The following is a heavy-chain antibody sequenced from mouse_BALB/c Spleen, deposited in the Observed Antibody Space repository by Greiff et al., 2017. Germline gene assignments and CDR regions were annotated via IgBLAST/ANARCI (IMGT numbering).Heavy chain of an antibody. CDR2: ISSGSSTI. J-gene: IGHJ4*01. D-gene: IGHD1-1*02. V-gene: IGHV5-17*02. Sequence: EVQRVESGGGLVQPGGSRKLSCAASGFTFSSFGMHWVRQAPEKGLEWVAYISSGSSTIYYADTVKGRFTISRDNPKNTLFLQMTSLRSEDTAMYYCARGSYILYAMDYWGQGTSVTVSS. CDR1: GFTFSSFG. CDR3: ARGSYILYAMDY.